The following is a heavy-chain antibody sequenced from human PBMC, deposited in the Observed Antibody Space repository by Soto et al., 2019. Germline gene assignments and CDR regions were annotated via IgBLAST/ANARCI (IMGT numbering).Heavy chain of an antibody. V-gene: IGHV1-69*13. CDR3: VRGEYNWNDAHYYYGMDV. CDR2: IIPIFGTA. CDR1: GGTFSSYA. J-gene: IGHJ6*02. Sequence: GASVKVSCKASGGTFSSYAISWVRQAPGQGLEWMGGIIPIFGTANYAQKFQGRVTITADESTSTANMEQSSLRSEDTAVYYCVRGEYNWNDAHYYYGMDVWGQGTTVTVSS. D-gene: IGHD1-20*01.